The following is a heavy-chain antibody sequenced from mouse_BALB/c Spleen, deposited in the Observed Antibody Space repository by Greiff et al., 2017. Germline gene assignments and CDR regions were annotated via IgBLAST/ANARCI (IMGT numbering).Heavy chain of an antibody. V-gene: IGHV1S137*01. Sequence: QVHVKQSGAELVRPGVSVKISCKGSGYTFTDYAMHWVKQSHAKSLEWIGVISTYYGDASYNQKFKGKATMTVDKSSSTAYMELARLTSEDSAIYYCARSDLEAMDYWGQGTSVTVSS. CDR2: ISTYYGDA. CDR3: ARSDLEAMDY. CDR1: GYTFTDYA. J-gene: IGHJ4*01.